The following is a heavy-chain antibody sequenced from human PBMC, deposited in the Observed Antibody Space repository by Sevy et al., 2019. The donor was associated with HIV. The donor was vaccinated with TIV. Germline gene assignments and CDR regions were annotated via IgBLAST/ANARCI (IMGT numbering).Heavy chain of an antibody. CDR2: INPSGGST. CDR3: ARVALLCSSTSCYGDYYYYGMDV. Sequence: ASVKVSCKASGYTFTSYYMHWVRQAPGQGLEWMGIINPSGGSTSYAQKFQGRVTMTRDTSTSTVYMELSSLRSEDTAVYYCARVALLCSSTSCYGDYYYYGMDVWGQRTTVTVSS. CDR1: GYTFTSYY. D-gene: IGHD2-2*01. J-gene: IGHJ6*02. V-gene: IGHV1-46*01.